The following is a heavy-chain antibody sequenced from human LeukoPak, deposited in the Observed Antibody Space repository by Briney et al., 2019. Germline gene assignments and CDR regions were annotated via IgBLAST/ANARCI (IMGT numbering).Heavy chain of an antibody. V-gene: IGHV1-18*01. Sequence: GASVKVSCKASGYTFTSYGISWVRQAPGQGLEWMGWISAYNGNTNYAQKLQGRVAMTTDTSTSTAYMELRSLRSDDTAVYYCARDQAISYGSQVDYWGQGTLVTVSS. CDR1: GYTFTSYG. CDR2: ISAYNGNT. J-gene: IGHJ4*02. D-gene: IGHD3-10*01. CDR3: ARDQAISYGSQVDY.